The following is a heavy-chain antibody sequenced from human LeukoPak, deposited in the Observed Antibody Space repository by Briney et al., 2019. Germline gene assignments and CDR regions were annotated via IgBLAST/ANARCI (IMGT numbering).Heavy chain of an antibody. CDR3: AKDLRYIGDSGPQAFDI. J-gene: IGHJ3*02. CDR1: GFTFSDYA. V-gene: IGHV3-23*01. Sequence: GGSLRLSCAASGFTFSDYAMIWVRQAPGKGLEWVSSIRDSGGSTYYADSVKGRFIISRDNSKNTLYLQMNSLRAEDTAVYYCAKDLRYIGDSGPQAFDIWGQGTMVTVSS. CDR2: IRDSGGST. D-gene: IGHD1-26*01.